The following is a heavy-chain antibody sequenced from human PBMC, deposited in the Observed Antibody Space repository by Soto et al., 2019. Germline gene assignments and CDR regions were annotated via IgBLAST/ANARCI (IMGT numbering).Heavy chain of an antibody. J-gene: IGHJ5*02. CDR2: ISSSSSTI. V-gene: IGHV3-48*01. CDR1: EFTFSSYA. Sequence: GGSLRLSCAASEFTFSSYAMSWVRQAPGKGLEWVSYISSSSSTIYYADSVKGRFTISRDNAKNSLYLQMNSLRAEDTAVYYCAREADILNWFDPWGQGTLVTVS. CDR3: AREADILNWFDP. D-gene: IGHD3-9*01.